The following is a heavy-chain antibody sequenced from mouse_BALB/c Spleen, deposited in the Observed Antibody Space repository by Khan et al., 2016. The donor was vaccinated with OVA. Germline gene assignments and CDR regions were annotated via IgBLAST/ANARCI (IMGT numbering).Heavy chain of an antibody. D-gene: IGHD2-1*01. CDR1: GYTFTNYW. CDR3: ARGYFGNYEFAY. Sequence: QVQLQQSGAELVKPGASVKLSCKTSGYTFTNYWIQWVKQRPGQGLGWIGQIFPDTGTTYSNENFKAKATLTVDTSSSTAYMHLSSLTSEDSAVYFCARGYFGNYEFAYWGQGALVTVSA. V-gene: IGHV1S132*01. CDR2: IFPDTGTT. J-gene: IGHJ3*01.